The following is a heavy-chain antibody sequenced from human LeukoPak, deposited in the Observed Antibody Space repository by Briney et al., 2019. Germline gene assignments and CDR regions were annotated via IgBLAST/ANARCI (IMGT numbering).Heavy chain of an antibody. D-gene: IGHD6-19*01. J-gene: IGHJ4*02. CDR1: GFTFSRYW. CDR2: INSDGRST. V-gene: IGHV3-74*01. Sequence: PGGSLRLSCAASGFTFSRYWMHWVRQAPGKGLVWVSRINSDGRSTNYADSVKGRFTISRDNAKSTLHLQMNSLRAEDTAVYYCARDPDSSGWSSFEYWGQGTLVTVSS. CDR3: ARDPDSSGWSSFEY.